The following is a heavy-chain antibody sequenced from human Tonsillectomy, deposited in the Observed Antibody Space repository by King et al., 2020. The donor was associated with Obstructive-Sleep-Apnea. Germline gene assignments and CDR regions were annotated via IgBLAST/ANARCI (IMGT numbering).Heavy chain of an antibody. D-gene: IGHD6-6*01. CDR1: GGSISSYY. CDR3: ARDSSIFYYVDY. CDR2: ISYSGST. Sequence: VQLQESGPGLVKPSETLSLTCTVSGGSISSYYWSWIRQPPGKGLEWIGYISYSGSTNYNPSLKSPVTISVDTSKNQFSLKVSSVTAADTAVYYCARDSSIFYYVDYWGQGTLVTVSS. V-gene: IGHV4-59*01. J-gene: IGHJ4*02.